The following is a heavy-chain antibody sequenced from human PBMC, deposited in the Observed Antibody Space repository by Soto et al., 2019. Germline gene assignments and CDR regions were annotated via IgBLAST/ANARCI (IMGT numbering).Heavy chain of an antibody. Sequence: LSVPCTFSGESITIINGWSWFRQPPGGGLEWIGEIYHRGTTNYNPSLKSRATISLDKSKNQFSLKVKSVTAADTAMYYCTRGDAAVSGDLYWGQGILVTVSS. CDR1: GESITIING. CDR3: TRGDAAVSGDLY. D-gene: IGHD6-19*01. V-gene: IGHV4-4*02. CDR2: IYHRGTT. J-gene: IGHJ4*02.